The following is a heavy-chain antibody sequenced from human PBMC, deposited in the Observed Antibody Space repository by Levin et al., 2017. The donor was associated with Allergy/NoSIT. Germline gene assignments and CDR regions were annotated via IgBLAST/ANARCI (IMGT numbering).Heavy chain of an antibody. CDR1: GYRFIAYY. D-gene: IGHD3-10*01. CDR2: INPNIGGT. CDR3: TSGRTTGDVVAAFDS. V-gene: IGHV1-2*02. J-gene: IGHJ3*02. Sequence: GESLKISCKASGYRFIAYYMHWVRQAPGQGLEWMGCINPNIGGTNYAQKFQGRVTMTRDTSISTAYMELNSLRSDDTAVYYCTSGRTTGDVVAAFDSWGQGTVVTVSS.